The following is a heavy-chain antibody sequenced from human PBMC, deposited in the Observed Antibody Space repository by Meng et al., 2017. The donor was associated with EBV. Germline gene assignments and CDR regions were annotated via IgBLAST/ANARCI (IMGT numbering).Heavy chain of an antibody. J-gene: IGHJ4*02. Sequence: EVELGGAGRCLVRPGGSLKLAGAASGFTFSGLAMHWVRQASGKGLEWVGRIRSKAKSYATAYAASVKGRFTISRDDSKNTAYLQMNSLKTEDTAVYYCTRMSSPLDYWGQGTLVTVSS. CDR1: GFTFSGLA. D-gene: IGHD2-2*01. CDR3: TRMSSPLDY. V-gene: IGHV3-73*02. CDR2: IRSKAKSYAT.